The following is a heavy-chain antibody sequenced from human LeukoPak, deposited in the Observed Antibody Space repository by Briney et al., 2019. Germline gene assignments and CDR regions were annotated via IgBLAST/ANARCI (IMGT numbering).Heavy chain of an antibody. Sequence: SETLSLTCTVSGYSISSGYYWGWIRQPPGKGLEWIGSIYHSGSTYYNPSLKSRVTISVDTSKNQFSLKLSSVTAADTAVYYCASDVGDQADYWGQGTLVTVSS. CDR2: IYHSGST. D-gene: IGHD2-21*02. CDR3: ASDVGDQADY. J-gene: IGHJ4*02. V-gene: IGHV4-38-2*02. CDR1: GYSISSGYY.